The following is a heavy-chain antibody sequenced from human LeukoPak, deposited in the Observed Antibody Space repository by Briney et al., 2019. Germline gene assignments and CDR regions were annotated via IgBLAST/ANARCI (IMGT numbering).Heavy chain of an antibody. J-gene: IGHJ6*02. CDR3: AVIAAHYYYGMDV. V-gene: IGHV4-61*01. Sequence: SETLSLTCTVSGGSVSSGSYYWSWIRQPPGKGLEWIGYIYYSGSTNYNPSLKSRVTISVDTSKNQFSLKLSSVTAADTAVYYCAVIAAHYYYGMDVWGQGTTVTVS. CDR1: GGSVSSGSYY. D-gene: IGHD6-13*01. CDR2: IYYSGST.